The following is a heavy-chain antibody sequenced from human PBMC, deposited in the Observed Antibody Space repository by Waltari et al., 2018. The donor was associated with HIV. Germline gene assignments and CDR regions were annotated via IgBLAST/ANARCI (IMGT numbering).Heavy chain of an antibody. D-gene: IGHD4-17*01. CDR2: INPNSGGT. CDR3: AREPSLTTAYDY. J-gene: IGHJ4*02. CDR1: GYTFTGYY. V-gene: IGHV1-2*02. Sequence: QVQLVQSGAEVKKPGASVKVSCKASGYTFTGYYMHWVRQAPGQGLEWRGWINPNSGGTNCAQKFQGRVTMTRDTSISTAYMELTRLRSDDTAVYYCAREPSLTTAYDYWGQGTLVTVSS.